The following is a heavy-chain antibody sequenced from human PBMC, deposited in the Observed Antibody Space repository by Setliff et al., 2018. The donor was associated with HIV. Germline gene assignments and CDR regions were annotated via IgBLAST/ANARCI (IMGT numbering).Heavy chain of an antibody. J-gene: IGHJ6*02. CDR3: ARGSSSVNYYHYGLDV. D-gene: IGHD3-10*01. CDR1: EYTFISYW. V-gene: IGHV5-51*01. Sequence: PGESLKISCKGSEYTFISYWIGWLRQMPGKGLEWMGIIQPRDSDTRYSPSFQGQVTISVDKSINAAYLQWTSLKTSDTAMYYCARGSSSVNYYHYGLDVWGQGTTVTVSS. CDR2: IQPRDSDT.